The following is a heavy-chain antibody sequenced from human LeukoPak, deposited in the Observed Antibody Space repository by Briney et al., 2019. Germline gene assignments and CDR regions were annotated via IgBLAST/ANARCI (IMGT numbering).Heavy chain of an antibody. J-gene: IGHJ4*02. D-gene: IGHD5-18*01. Sequence: GGSLRLSCAVSGFTFSSYEMNWVRQAPGKGLEWVSYISSSSWTIHYADSVKGRFTISRDSAQNSLYLQMDSLRVEDTAVYYCARDTAMFYWGQGTLVTVSS. CDR1: GFTFSSYE. V-gene: IGHV3-48*03. CDR3: ARDTAMFY. CDR2: ISSSSWTI.